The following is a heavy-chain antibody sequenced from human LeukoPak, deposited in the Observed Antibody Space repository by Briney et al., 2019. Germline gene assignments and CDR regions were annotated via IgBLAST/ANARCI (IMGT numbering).Heavy chain of an antibody. CDR3: VRDRDWAFDY. J-gene: IGHJ4*02. CDR1: GFTFTYYG. CDR2: VRSDGSDK. D-gene: IGHD2-21*02. V-gene: IGHV3-30*02. Sequence: GGSLRLSCGASGFTFTYYGMHWVRLAPGKGLEWVTFVRSDGSDKYYADSVKGRFTFSRDNSKNTVYLQMNSLRPEDTAVYYCVRDRDWAFDYWGQGSLVTVSS.